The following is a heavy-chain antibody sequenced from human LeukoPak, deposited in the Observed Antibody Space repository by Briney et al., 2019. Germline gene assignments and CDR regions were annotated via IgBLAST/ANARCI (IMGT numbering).Heavy chain of an antibody. D-gene: IGHD6-6*01. Sequence: ASVRVSCKASGYTFTGYYMHWVRQAPGQGLEWMGRINPNSGGTNYAQKFQGRVTMTEDTSTDTAYMELSSLRSEDTAVYYCATVYRSSEGVNWFDPWGQGTLVTVSS. J-gene: IGHJ5*02. CDR2: INPNSGGT. V-gene: IGHV1-2*06. CDR3: ATVYRSSEGVNWFDP. CDR1: GYTFTGYY.